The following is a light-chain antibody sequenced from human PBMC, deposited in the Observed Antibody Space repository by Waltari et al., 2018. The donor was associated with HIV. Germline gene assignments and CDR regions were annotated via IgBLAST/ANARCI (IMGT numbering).Light chain of an antibody. Sequence: SYELTQPPSVSVSPGQTASIPCSGDKLGHKFTCWYQQKPGQSPVLVIYRDTKRPSGIPVRFSGSNSGNTATLTISGTQAMDEGDYYCQAWDSSTVVFGGGTKLTVL. J-gene: IGLJ2*01. CDR3: QAWDSSTVV. CDR1: KLGHKF. CDR2: RDT. V-gene: IGLV3-1*01.